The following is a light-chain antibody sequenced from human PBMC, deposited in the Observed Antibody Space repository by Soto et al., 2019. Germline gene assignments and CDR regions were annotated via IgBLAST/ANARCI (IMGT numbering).Light chain of an antibody. CDR1: SSDVGGYNL. CDR3: CSYAGSSTHYV. CDR2: EVS. Sequence: QSVLTQPASVSGSHGQSITISCTGTSSDVGGYNLVSWYQQHPGKAPKLMIYEVSKRPSGVSNRFSGSKSGNTASLTISGLQAEDEADYYYCSYAGSSTHYVFGTGTKVPVL. J-gene: IGLJ1*01. V-gene: IGLV2-23*02.